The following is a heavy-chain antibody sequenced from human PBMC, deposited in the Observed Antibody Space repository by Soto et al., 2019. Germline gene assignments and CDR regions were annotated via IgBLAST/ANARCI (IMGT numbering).Heavy chain of an antibody. Sequence: SETLTLTCTVSGGSIGSYYGSWIRQPPGKGLEWIGYIYYSGSTNYNPSLKSRVTISVDTSKNQFSLKLSSVTAADTAVYYCARDLSGGPTTTGTTFAFDIWGQGTMVTVSS. D-gene: IGHD1-1*01. CDR3: ARDLSGGPTTTGTTFAFDI. CDR1: GGSIGSYY. CDR2: IYYSGST. V-gene: IGHV4-59*01. J-gene: IGHJ3*02.